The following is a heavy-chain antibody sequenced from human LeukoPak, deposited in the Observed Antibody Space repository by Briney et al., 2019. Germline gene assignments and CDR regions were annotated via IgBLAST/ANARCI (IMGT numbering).Heavy chain of an antibody. CDR1: GGSISSGDYY. D-gene: IGHD4-17*01. Sequence: PSETLSLTCTVSGGSISSGDYYWSWIRQPPGKGLEWIGYIYYSGSTYYNPSLKSRVTISVDTSKNQFSLKLSSVTAADTAVYHCAKDYGTYGMDVWGQGTTVTVSS. CDR3: AKDYGTYGMDV. CDR2: IYYSGST. V-gene: IGHV4-30-4*01. J-gene: IGHJ6*02.